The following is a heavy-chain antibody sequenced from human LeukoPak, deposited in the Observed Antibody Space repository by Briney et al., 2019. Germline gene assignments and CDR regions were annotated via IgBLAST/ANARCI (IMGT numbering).Heavy chain of an antibody. D-gene: IGHD3-10*01. CDR1: GFTFSDYY. Sequence: PGRSLRLSCAASGFTFSDYYMRCIRQAPGKGLEWVSYISSSSSYTNYADSVKGRFTISRDNAKSSLYLQMNSLRAEDTAVYYFAKDLLWFGEFWGQGTLVTVSS. CDR2: ISSSSSYT. CDR3: AKDLLWFGEF. V-gene: IGHV3-11*05. J-gene: IGHJ4*02.